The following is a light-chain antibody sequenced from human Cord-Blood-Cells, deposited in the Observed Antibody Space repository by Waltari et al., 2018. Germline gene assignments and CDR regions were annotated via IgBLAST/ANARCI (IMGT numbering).Light chain of an antibody. J-gene: IGLJ3*02. CDR1: SSDVGGYNY. V-gene: IGLV2-14*03. CDR3: SSYTSSSTWV. Sequence: QSALTQPASVSGSPGQSITISCTGTSSDVGGYNYVSWYQQHPGKAPKLMIYDVSNRPFGVSNRVSGSKSGNTASLTISGLQAEDEADYYCSSYTSSSTWVFGGGTKLTVL. CDR2: DVS.